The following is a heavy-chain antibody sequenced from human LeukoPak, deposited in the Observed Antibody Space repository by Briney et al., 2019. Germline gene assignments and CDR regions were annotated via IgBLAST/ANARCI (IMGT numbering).Heavy chain of an antibody. D-gene: IGHD6-13*01. CDR2: ISGSGGST. V-gene: IGHV3-23*01. CDR1: GFTFSSYA. Sequence: PGGSLRLSCAASGFTFSSYAMSWVRQAPGNGLEWVSAISGSGGSTYYADSVKGRFTISRDNSKNTLYLQMNSLRAEDTAVYYCAKTGYSSSWYDAFDIWGQGTMVTVSS. CDR3: AKTGYSSSWYDAFDI. J-gene: IGHJ3*02.